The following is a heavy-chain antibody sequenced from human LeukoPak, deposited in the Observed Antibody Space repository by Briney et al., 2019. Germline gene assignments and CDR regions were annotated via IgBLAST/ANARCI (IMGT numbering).Heavy chain of an antibody. CDR3: AREEMATMGIDY. Sequence: SETLSLTCTVSGGSISSGSYYWSWIRQPAGKGLEWIGRIYTSGSTNYNPSLKSRVTISVDTSKNQFSLKLSSVTAADTAVYYCAREEMATMGIDYWGQGTLVTVSS. D-gene: IGHD5-24*01. J-gene: IGHJ4*02. CDR1: GGSISSGSYY. V-gene: IGHV4-61*02. CDR2: IYTSGST.